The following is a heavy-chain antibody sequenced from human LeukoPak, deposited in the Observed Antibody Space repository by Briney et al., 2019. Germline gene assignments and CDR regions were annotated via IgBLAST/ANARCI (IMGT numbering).Heavy chain of an antibody. CDR2: INPNSGGT. V-gene: IGHV1-2*02. CDR1: GYTFTGYY. Sequence: ASVKVSCKASGYTFTGYYMHWVRQAPGQGLEWMGWINPNSGGTNYAQKFQGRVTMTRDASISTAYMELSRLRSDDTAVYYCARVRYRLAETYIDYWGQGTLVTVSS. CDR3: ARVRYRLAETYIDY. D-gene: IGHD3-16*01. J-gene: IGHJ4*02.